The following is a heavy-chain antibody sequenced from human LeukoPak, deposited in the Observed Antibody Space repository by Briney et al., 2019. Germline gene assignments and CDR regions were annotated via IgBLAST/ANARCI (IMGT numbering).Heavy chain of an antibody. V-gene: IGHV3-30*18. CDR3: AKDPGRGMDV. J-gene: IGHJ6*02. Sequence: PGGSLRLSCAASGFTFSSYGIHRVRQAPDKGLEWVAFISYDGSNKYYADSVKGRFTISRDNSKNTLYLQMNSLRLEDTAVYYCAKDPGRGMDVWGQGTTVTVSS. D-gene: IGHD7-27*01. CDR1: GFTFSSYG. CDR2: ISYDGSNK.